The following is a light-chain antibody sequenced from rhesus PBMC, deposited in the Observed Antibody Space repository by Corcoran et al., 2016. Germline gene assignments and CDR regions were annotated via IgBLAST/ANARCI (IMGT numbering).Light chain of an antibody. CDR2: KAT. CDR3: LQYSSSPFT. V-gene: IGKV1-22*01. CDR1: QDIASW. Sequence: DIQMTQSPSSLSASVGDTVIITCQASQDIASWLAWYQQSPAKPPKLMIYKATSLQSGVPSRVSGSASGTDFILFISNLQPEDFATYFCLQYSSSPFTFGPGTKLDIK. J-gene: IGKJ3*01.